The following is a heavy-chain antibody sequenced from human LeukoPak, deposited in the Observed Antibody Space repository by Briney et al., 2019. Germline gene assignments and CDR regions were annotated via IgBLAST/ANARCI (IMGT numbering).Heavy chain of an antibody. CDR1: GGSISSYY. CDR3: ARHMFYYDSSGYYTPGYFDY. J-gene: IGHJ4*02. D-gene: IGHD3-22*01. CDR2: IYYSGST. V-gene: IGHV4-59*08. Sequence: SETLSLTCTVSGGSISSYYWSWIRQPPGKGLEWIGYIYYSGSTNYNPSLKSRVTISVDTSKNQFSLKLSSVTAADTAVYYCARHMFYYDSSGYYTPGYFDYWGQGAPGSASS.